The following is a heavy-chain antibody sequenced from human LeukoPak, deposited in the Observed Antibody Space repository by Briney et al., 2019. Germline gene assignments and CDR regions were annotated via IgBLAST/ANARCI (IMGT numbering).Heavy chain of an antibody. Sequence: SETLSLTCPVYGGSFSGYYWSWIRQPPGKGLEWIGEINHSGSTNYNPSLKSRVTIPVDTSKNQFSLKLSPVTAADTAVYYCAIWSYYDPVNLWGQGTLVTVSS. CDR3: AIWSYYDPVNL. J-gene: IGHJ5*02. V-gene: IGHV4-34*01. CDR2: INHSGST. D-gene: IGHD3-22*01. CDR1: GGSFSGYY.